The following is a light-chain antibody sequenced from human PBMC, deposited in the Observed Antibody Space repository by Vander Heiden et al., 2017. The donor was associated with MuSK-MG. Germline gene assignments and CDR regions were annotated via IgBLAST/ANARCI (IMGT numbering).Light chain of an antibody. CDR2: AAS. CDR1: QSISSY. J-gene: IGKJ4*01. V-gene: IGKV1-39*01. CDR3: QQSYSTPGP. Sequence: DIQMTQSPSSLSASVGDRATITCRASQSISSYLNWYQQKPGKAPKLLIYAASSLQSGVPSRFSGSGSGTDFTLTISSLQPEDFATYYCQQSYSTPGPVGGGTKVEIK.